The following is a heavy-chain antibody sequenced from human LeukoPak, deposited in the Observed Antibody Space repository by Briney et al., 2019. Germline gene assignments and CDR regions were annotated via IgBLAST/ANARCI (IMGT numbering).Heavy chain of an antibody. V-gene: IGHV4-59*12. CDR1: GGSISSYY. Sequence: SETLSLTCTVSGGSISSYYWSWIRQPPGKGLEWIGYIYYSGSTNYNPSLKSRVTISVDTSKNQFSLKLSSVTAADTAVYYCARGLTFGGVIFDYWGQGTLVTVSS. CDR2: IYYSGST. CDR3: ARGLTFGGVIFDY. J-gene: IGHJ4*02. D-gene: IGHD3-16*01.